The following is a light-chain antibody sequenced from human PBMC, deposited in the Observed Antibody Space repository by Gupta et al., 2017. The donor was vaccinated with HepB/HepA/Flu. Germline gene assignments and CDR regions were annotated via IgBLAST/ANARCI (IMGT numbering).Light chain of an antibody. CDR1: QRLLLRSGYNS. CDR2: MGS. Sequence: DILMTQSPLYLPVTTGEPAYICCKSSQRLLLRSGYNSLDWYLQKAGQSPHLLIFMGSTRACGVSDRFSGSGSGTYFTQKISGVEDEDVVFYYCKQTLHIPFTFGQGTQVEI. J-gene: IGKJ5*01. V-gene: IGKV2-28*01. CDR3: KQTLHIPFT.